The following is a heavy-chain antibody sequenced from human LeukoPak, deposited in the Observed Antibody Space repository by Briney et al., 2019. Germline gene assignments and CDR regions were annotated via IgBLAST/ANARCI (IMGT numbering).Heavy chain of an antibody. CDR2: ISSASTYI. CDR3: ARLVWDTTMADGDIDS. D-gene: IGHD5-18*01. J-gene: IGHJ4*02. Sequence: GGSLKLSCAASGFTFSSYSMNWVRQAPGKGLEWVSSISSASTYIYYADSVKGRFTISRDNAKNSLYLQMNSLRAEDTAMYYCARLVWDTTMADGDIDSWGQGTLLIVSS. V-gene: IGHV3-21*01. CDR1: GFTFSSYS.